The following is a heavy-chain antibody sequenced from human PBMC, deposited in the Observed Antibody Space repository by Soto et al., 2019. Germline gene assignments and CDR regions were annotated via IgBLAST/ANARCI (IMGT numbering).Heavy chain of an antibody. CDR2: IYWDNDK. D-gene: IGHD3-10*01. CDR3: AHSSNLYYFGSGSYSGFFDP. V-gene: IGHV2-5*02. J-gene: IGHJ5*02. Sequence: QITLKESGPTLVKPTQTLTLTCTFSGFSLSTSGVGVGWIRQPPGKALEWLALIYWDNDKPYSPSLKSRPTITPDTSKTPSVLTMTDMDSVDTPTYYSAHSSNLYYFGSGSYSGFFDPWGQGTLVTVSS. CDR1: GFSLSTSGVG.